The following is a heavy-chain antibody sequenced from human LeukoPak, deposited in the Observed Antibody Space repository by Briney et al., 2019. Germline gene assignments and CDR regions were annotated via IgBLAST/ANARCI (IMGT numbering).Heavy chain of an antibody. Sequence: GGSLRLSCAASGFTFSSYGMHWVRQAPGKGLEWVAFIRYDGSNKYDADSVKGRFTISRDNSKNTLYLQMNSLRVEDTAVYYCAKDLVQRGAFDIRGQGTMVTVSS. J-gene: IGHJ3*02. CDR2: IRYDGSNK. CDR3: AKDLVQRGAFDI. D-gene: IGHD6-6*01. V-gene: IGHV3-30*02. CDR1: GFTFSSYG.